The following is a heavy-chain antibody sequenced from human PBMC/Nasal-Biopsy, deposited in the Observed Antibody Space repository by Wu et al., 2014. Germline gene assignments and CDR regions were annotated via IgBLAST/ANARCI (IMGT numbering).Heavy chain of an antibody. CDR2: ISYDGSNK. CDR1: GFTFSSYG. D-gene: IGHD6-19*01. Sequence: RLSCAASGFTFSSYGMHWVRQAPGKGLEWVAVISYDGSNKYYADSVKGRFTISRDNSKNTLYLQMNSLRAEDTAVYYCAKPVLYSSGWGAFDIWGQGTMVTVSS. J-gene: IGHJ3*02. CDR3: AKPVLYSSGWGAFDI. V-gene: IGHV3-30*18.